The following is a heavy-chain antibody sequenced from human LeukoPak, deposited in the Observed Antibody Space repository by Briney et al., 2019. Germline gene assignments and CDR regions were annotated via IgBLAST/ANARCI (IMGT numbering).Heavy chain of an antibody. CDR1: GYTFTELS. CDR3: VRGHGTNMAY. D-gene: IGHD2-8*01. CDR2: FDPEDGET. Sequence: ASVKVSCKVSGYTFTELSMHWVRQAPGKGLEWMGGFDPEDGETFYAQKFQGRVTMTEDTSTDTTHMDLSSLRSEDTAVYFCVRGHGTNMAYWGQGTLVTVSS. J-gene: IGHJ4*02. V-gene: IGHV1-24*01.